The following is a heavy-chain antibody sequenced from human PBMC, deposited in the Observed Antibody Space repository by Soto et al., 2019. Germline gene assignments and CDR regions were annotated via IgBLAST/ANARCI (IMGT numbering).Heavy chain of an antibody. J-gene: IGHJ4*02. CDR3: ATGGSSLPDY. Sequence: EVQLVESGGGLVQPGRSLRLSCAASGFTFDDYAMHWVRQAPGMGLEWVSYISWNSGSIGYADSVKGRFTISRDNAKNSLYLQMNSLRAEDKALYYCATGGSSLPDYWGQGTLVTVSS. CDR2: ISWNSGSI. CDR1: GFTFDDYA. V-gene: IGHV3-9*01. D-gene: IGHD6-13*01.